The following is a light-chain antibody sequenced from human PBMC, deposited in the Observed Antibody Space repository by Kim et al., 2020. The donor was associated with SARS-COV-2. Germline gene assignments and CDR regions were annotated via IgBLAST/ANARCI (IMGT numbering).Light chain of an antibody. Sequence: GTTVTSSCTRSRGSIASNYVQWYQQRPGSAPTTVIYEDNQRPSGVPDRFSGSIDSSSNSASLTISGLKTEDEADYYCQSYDSSNWVFGGGTQLTVL. CDR1: RGSIASNY. CDR3: QSYDSSNWV. CDR2: EDN. J-gene: IGLJ3*02. V-gene: IGLV6-57*03.